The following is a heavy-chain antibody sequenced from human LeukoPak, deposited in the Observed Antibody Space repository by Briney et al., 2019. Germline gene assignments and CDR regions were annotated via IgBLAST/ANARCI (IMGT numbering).Heavy chain of an antibody. CDR2: IYHSGST. D-gene: IGHD3-10*01. CDR1: GYSISSGYY. CDR3: ARRESDYYGSGRVDY. V-gene: IGHV4-38-2*01. J-gene: IGHJ4*02. Sequence: SETLSLTCAVSGYSISSGYYWGWIRQPPGKGLEWMGSIYHSGSTYYNPSLKSRVTISVDTSKNQFSLKLSSVTAADTAVYYCARRESDYYGSGRVDYWGQGTLVTVSS.